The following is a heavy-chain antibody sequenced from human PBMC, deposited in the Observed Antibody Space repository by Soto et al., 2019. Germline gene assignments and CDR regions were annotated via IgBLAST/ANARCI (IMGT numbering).Heavy chain of an antibody. D-gene: IGHD4-4*01. J-gene: IGHJ6*02. CDR2: MNPNSGNT. Sequence: ASVKVSCKASGYTFTSYDINWVRQATGQGLEWMGWMNPNSGNTGYAQKFQGRVTMTRNTSISTAYMELSSLRSEDTAVYYCARELLTTGPPPGAYYHYYGMDVWGQGTTVTVSS. CDR1: GYTFTSYD. CDR3: ARELLTTGPPPGAYYHYYGMDV. V-gene: IGHV1-8*01.